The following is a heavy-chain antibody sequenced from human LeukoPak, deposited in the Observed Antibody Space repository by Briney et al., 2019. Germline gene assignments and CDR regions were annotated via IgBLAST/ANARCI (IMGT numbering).Heavy chain of an antibody. CDR2: FDPEDGET. V-gene: IGHV1-24*01. D-gene: IGHD1-1*01. CDR3: ATKRQTRWAPAYYYYMDV. Sequence: GASVKVSXKVSGYTLTELSMHWVRQAPGKGLEWMGGFDPEDGETIYAQKFQGRVAMTEDTSTDTAYMELSSLRSEDTAVYYCATKRQTRWAPAYYYYMDVWGKGTTVTVSS. CDR1: GYTLTELS. J-gene: IGHJ6*03.